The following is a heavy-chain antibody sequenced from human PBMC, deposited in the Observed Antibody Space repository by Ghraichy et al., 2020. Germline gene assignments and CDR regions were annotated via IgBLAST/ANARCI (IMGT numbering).Heavy chain of an antibody. CDR2: INHSGST. CDR3: ARGGYQLLP. J-gene: IGHJ5*02. CDR1: GGSFSGYY. D-gene: IGHD2-2*01. Sequence: TLSLTCAVYGGSFSGYYWSWIRQPPGKGLEWIGEINHSGSTNYNPSLKSRVTISVDTSKNQFSLKLSSVTAADTAVYYCARGGYQLLPWGQGTLVTVSS. V-gene: IGHV4-34*01.